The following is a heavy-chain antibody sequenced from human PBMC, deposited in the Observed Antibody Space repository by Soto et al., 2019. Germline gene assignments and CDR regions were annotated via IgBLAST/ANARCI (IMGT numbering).Heavy chain of an antibody. V-gene: IGHV4-59*01. D-gene: IGHD1-26*01. CDR3: ARTAQPYPTSFFDY. J-gene: IGHJ4*02. CDR2: IYYSGST. Sequence: SETLSLTCTVSVVSISSYYWSCIRHPPGKGLEWIGYIYYSGSTNYNPSLKSRVTISVDTSKNQFSLKLSYVTAADTAVYYCARTAQPYPTSFFDYWGEGTPVTVSS. CDR1: VVSISSYY.